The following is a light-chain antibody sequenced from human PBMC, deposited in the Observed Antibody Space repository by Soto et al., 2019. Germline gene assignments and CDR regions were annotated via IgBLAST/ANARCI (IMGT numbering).Light chain of an antibody. CDR3: QQYNSWT. Sequence: DIKMTNSPSSLSASVGDRVTITCRASQTISSYLNWYQQKPGKAPKLLIYGTSSLQSGVPSRFGGSGSGTDFTLTISSLQPEDFATYYCQQYNSWTFGQGTKVDIK. V-gene: IGKV1-39*01. J-gene: IGKJ1*01. CDR1: QTISSY. CDR2: GTS.